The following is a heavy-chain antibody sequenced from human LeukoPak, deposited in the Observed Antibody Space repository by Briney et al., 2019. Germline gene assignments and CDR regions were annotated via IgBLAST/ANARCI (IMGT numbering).Heavy chain of an antibody. CDR1: GFTFSLYW. CDR2: IKQDGSEK. Sequence: PGGSLRLSCAASGFTFSLYWMNWVRRAPGKGLEWVANIKQDGSEKNYVDSVKGRFTISRDNAKNSLYLQMNNLRVEDTAMYYCAGGTGFIIKDWGQGTLATVSS. CDR3: AGGTGFIIKD. V-gene: IGHV3-7*03. J-gene: IGHJ4*02. D-gene: IGHD3-9*01.